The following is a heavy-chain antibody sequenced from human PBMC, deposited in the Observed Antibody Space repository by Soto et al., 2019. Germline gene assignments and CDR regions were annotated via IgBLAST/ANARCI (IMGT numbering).Heavy chain of an antibody. Sequence: EVQLLESGGGLVQPGGSLRLSCAASGFTFSSYAMSWVRQAPGKGLEWVSAISGSGGSTYYADSVKGRFTISGDNSKNTLYLQMNTLRAEDTAVYYCAKDLTTNAPNYWYFDLWGRGTLVTVSS. D-gene: IGHD1-1*01. CDR1: GFTFSSYA. CDR3: AKDLTTNAPNYWYFDL. J-gene: IGHJ2*01. CDR2: ISGSGGST. V-gene: IGHV3-23*01.